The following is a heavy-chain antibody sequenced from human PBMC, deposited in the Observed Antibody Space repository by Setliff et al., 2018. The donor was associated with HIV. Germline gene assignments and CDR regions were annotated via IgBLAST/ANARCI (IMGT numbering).Heavy chain of an antibody. J-gene: IGHJ6*04. CDR1: EYFFRTSW. V-gene: IGHV5-51*01. CDR3: TRHPLQPEVSGYFYLMDV. Sequence: PGESLTLSCKGPEYFFRTSWIGWVRHLPGKGLEWVAVIFPLDSESRYNPSLEGHVTISVDKSINTAYLQWTSLRASDTAIYYCTRHPLQPEVSGYFYLMDVWGTGTTVTVSS. D-gene: IGHD3-9*01. CDR2: IFPLDSES.